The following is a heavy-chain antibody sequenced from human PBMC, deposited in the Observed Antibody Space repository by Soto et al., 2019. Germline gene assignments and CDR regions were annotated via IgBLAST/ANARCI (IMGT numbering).Heavy chain of an antibody. CDR2: IIPIFGTA. Sequence: SVKVSCKASGGTFSSYAISWVRQAPGQGLEWMGGIIPIFGTANYAQKFQGRVTITADESTSTAYMELSSLRSEDTTVYYCARYYCGGDCHSAFDIWGQGTMVTVSS. D-gene: IGHD2-21*02. J-gene: IGHJ3*02. CDR3: ARYYCGGDCHSAFDI. CDR1: GGTFSSYA. V-gene: IGHV1-69*13.